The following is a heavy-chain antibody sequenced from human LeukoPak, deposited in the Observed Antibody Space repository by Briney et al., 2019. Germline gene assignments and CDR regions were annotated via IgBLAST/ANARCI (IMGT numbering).Heavy chain of an antibody. J-gene: IGHJ3*02. Sequence: PSETLSLTCSVAGVSLSSYYWSWIRQPAGKGLEWIGHNYDSGRTNYNPSLKSRVTMSVDTSKNQFSLKVTSVTAADTAVYYCARVGTGGIYAFDIWGQGTMVTVSS. CDR2: NYDSGRT. D-gene: IGHD2-8*02. V-gene: IGHV4-4*07. CDR3: ARVGTGGIYAFDI. CDR1: GVSLSSYY.